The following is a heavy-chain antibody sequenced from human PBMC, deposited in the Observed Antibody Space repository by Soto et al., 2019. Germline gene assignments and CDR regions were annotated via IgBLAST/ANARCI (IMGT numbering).Heavy chain of an antibody. V-gene: IGHV4-59*01. CDR3: VRFGEYSGYDSLYAFDI. CDR2: IYYSGST. Sequence: SETLSLTCTVSGGSISSYYWSWIRQPPGKGLEWIGYIYYSGSTNYNPSLKSRVTISVDTSKNQFSLKLSSVTAADTAVYYCVRFGEYSGYDSLYAFDIWGQGTMVTVSS. CDR1: GGSISSYY. D-gene: IGHD5-12*01. J-gene: IGHJ3*02.